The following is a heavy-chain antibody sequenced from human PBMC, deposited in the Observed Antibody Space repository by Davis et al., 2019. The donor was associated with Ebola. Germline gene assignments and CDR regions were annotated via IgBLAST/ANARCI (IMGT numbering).Heavy chain of an antibody. Sequence: SETLSLTCTVSGGSISSSSYYWSWIRQPPGKGLEWIGYIYYSGSTNYNPSLKSRVTISVDTSKNQFSLKLSSVTAADTAVYYCAREAGGGAFDIWGQGTMITVSS. V-gene: IGHV4-61*01. J-gene: IGHJ3*02. CDR3: AREAGGGAFDI. D-gene: IGHD3-16*01. CDR1: GGSISSSSYY. CDR2: IYYSGST.